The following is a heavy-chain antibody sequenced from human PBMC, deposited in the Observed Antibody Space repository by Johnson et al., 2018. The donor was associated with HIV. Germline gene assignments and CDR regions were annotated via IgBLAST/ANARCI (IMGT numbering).Heavy chain of an antibody. CDR3: ASPRAPKLGSDAFDS. D-gene: IGHD7-27*01. Sequence: EVQLLESGGGVVQPGRSLRLSCAASGFTVSSNYMNWVRQAPGKGLEWVSVIYSGGSTYYADSVKGRFTISRDNAKNSLYLQMNSLRAEDTAVYYCASPRAPKLGSDAFDSWGQGTMVTVSS. J-gene: IGHJ3*02. V-gene: IGHV3-66*01. CDR2: IYSGGST. CDR1: GFTVSSNY.